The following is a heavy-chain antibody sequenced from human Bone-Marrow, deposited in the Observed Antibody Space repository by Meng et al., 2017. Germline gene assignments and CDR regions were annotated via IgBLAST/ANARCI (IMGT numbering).Heavy chain of an antibody. V-gene: IGHV3-49*03. CDR2: IRSKAYGGTT. J-gene: IGHJ4*02. Sequence: GESLKISCTASGFTFGDYAMSWFRQAPGKGLEWVAFIRSKAYGGTTEYAASVEGSFTISRDDSKSIAYLQMNSLKTEDTAVYYCTRAFKDTKDCFDYWGQGTLVTVSS. CDR1: GFTFGDYA. CDR3: TRAFKDTKDCFDY. D-gene: IGHD2-2*01.